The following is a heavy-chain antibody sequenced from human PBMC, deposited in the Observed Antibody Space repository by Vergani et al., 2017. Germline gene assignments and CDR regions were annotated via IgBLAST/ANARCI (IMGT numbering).Heavy chain of an antibody. CDR2: INPNRGGT. Sequence: QVQLVQSGAEVKKPGASVKVSCKASGYTFTGYYMHWVRQAPGQGLEWMGWINPNRGGTNYAQKFQGRVTMTRDTSISTAYMELSRLRSDDTAVYYCARDPGSGSLGFDYWGQGTLVTVSS. J-gene: IGHJ4*02. CDR1: GYTFTGYY. V-gene: IGHV1-2*02. D-gene: IGHD3-10*01. CDR3: ARDPGSGSLGFDY.